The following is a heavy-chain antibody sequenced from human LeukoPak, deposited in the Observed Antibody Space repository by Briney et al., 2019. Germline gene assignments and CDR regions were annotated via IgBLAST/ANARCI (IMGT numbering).Heavy chain of an antibody. Sequence: SETLSLTCTVSGGSISSSSYYWGWIRQPPGKGLEWIGSIYYSGSTYYNPSLKSRVTISVDTSKNQFSLKLSSVTAADTAVYYCARGGGDSSYAFDIWGPGTMVTVSS. CDR2: IYYSGST. D-gene: IGHD3-22*01. CDR3: ARGGGDSSYAFDI. J-gene: IGHJ3*02. V-gene: IGHV4-39*07. CDR1: GGSISSSSYY.